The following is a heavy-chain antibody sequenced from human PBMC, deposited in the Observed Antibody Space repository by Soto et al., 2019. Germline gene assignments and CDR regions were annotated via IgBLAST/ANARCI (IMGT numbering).Heavy chain of an antibody. Sequence: QVQLVQSGADVKKPASSVKVSCKASGGTFSSYAISWVRQAPGQGLEWMGGTIPIFGTTNYARRFQGRVTITADKSTSTAYMELRSLRSEDTAVYYCARGTRGGSYYYYGLDVWGQGTTVTVSS. CDR3: ARGTRGGSYYYYGLDV. D-gene: IGHD1-26*01. CDR2: TIPIFGTT. CDR1: GGTFSSYA. V-gene: IGHV1-69*06. J-gene: IGHJ6*02.